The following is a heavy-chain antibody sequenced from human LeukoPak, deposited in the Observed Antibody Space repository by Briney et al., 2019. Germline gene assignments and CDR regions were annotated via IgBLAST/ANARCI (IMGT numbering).Heavy chain of an antibody. D-gene: IGHD2-15*01. CDR2: INHSGST. CDR1: GESFSGYY. CDR3: ARGGYCSGGSCYYDAFDI. V-gene: IGHV4-34*01. Sequence: SETLSLTCAVYGESFSGYYWSWIRQPPGKGLDLIGEINHSGSTNYNPSLKSRVTISVDTSKTQFSLKLSSVTAADTAVYYCARGGYCSGGSCYYDAFDIWGQGTMVTVSS. J-gene: IGHJ3*02.